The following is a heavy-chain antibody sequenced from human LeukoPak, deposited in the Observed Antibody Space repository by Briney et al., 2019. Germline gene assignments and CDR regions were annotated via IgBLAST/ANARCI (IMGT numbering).Heavy chain of an antibody. J-gene: IGHJ5*02. V-gene: IGHV1-69*04. CDR1: GGTFSSYA. CDR3: ARDHVNYYGSGSYPNWFGP. Sequence: SVKVSCKASGGTFSSYAISWVRQAPGQGLEWMGRIIPILGIANYAQKFQGRVTITADKSTSTAYMELSSLRSEDTAVYYCARDHVNYYGSGSYPNWFGPWGQGTLVTVSS. CDR2: IIPILGIA. D-gene: IGHD3-10*01.